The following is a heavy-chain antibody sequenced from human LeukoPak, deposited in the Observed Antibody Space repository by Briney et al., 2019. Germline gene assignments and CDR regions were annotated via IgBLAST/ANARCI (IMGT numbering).Heavy chain of an antibody. J-gene: IGHJ6*02. Sequence: GSSVKVSCKASGGTFTSYAISWVRQAPGQGLEWMGGIIPIFGTANYAQKFQGRVTITADESTSTAYMELSSLRSEDTAVYYCARIPLYDCSSTSCPYYYYYGMDVWGQGTTVTVSS. CDR1: GGTFTSYA. D-gene: IGHD2-2*01. CDR3: ARIPLYDCSSTSCPYYYYYGMDV. V-gene: IGHV1-69*01. CDR2: IIPIFGTA.